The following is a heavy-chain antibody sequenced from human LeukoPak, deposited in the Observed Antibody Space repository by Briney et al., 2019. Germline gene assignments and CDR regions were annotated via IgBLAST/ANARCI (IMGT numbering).Heavy chain of an antibody. CDR2: ISYDGSNK. CDR3: ARDFRWLGSY. J-gene: IGHJ4*02. Sequence: GGSLRLSCAASGFTFSSYAMHWVRQAPGKGLEWVAVISYDGSNKYYADSVKGRFTISRDNSKNTLYLQMNSLRAEDTAVYYCARDFRWLGSYWGQGTLVTVSS. D-gene: IGHD6-19*01. V-gene: IGHV3-30*04. CDR1: GFTFSSYA.